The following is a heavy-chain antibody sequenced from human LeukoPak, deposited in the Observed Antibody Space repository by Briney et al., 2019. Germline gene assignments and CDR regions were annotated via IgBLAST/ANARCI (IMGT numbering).Heavy chain of an antibody. CDR3: ARGDTGYCSSTSCYRKYTDYYYYMDV. Sequence: SETLSLTCTVSGDSISSGVYYWSWIRQPPGKGLEWIGYIYHYGSTFYNPSLKSRVTISLDRSRDQFSLKLTSVTAADTAVYYCARGDTGYCSSTSCYRKYTDYYYYMDVWGKGTTVTVSS. CDR2: IYHYGST. V-gene: IGHV4-30-2*01. CDR1: GDSISSGVYY. D-gene: IGHD2-2*02. J-gene: IGHJ6*03.